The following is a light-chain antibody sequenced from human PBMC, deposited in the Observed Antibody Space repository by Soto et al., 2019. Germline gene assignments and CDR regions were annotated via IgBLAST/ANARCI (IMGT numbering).Light chain of an antibody. V-gene: IGKV3-11*01. J-gene: IGKJ1*01. Sequence: VLTQSPATLSLSPGERATITCRASQSIRYCLAWYQQKPGQAPRLLIYEASNIASGIPSRISGSGSGTDFTLIISRLDPEDFAVYYCQQYNNWRTFGQGTKVDIK. CDR3: QQYNNWRT. CDR1: QSIRYC. CDR2: EAS.